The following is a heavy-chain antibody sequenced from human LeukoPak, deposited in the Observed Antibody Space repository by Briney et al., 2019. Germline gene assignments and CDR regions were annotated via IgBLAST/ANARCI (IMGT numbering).Heavy chain of an antibody. CDR3: ARDLIHYDSSGYLDY. CDR1: GFIFRDYT. Sequence: GGSLRLSCVASGFIFRDYTMNWVRQTPGKGLEWVSAINKGGSYMAYADSVKGRFTISRDNSKNTLYLQMNSLRAEDTAVYYCARDLIHYDSSGYLDYWGQGTLVTVSS. J-gene: IGHJ4*02. CDR2: INKGGSYM. D-gene: IGHD3-22*01. V-gene: IGHV3-21*01.